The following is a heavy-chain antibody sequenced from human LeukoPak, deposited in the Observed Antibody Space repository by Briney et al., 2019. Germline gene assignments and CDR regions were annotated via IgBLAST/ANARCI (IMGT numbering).Heavy chain of an antibody. D-gene: IGHD6-13*01. J-gene: IGHJ5*02. CDR2: MYSSGST. CDR3: ARPHRSGYSSSWYDH. CDR1: GASISSSSYH. Sequence: SETLSLTCTVSGASISSSSYHWGWIRQPPGKGLEWIGSMYSSGSTYYNPSLKSRVTISVDTSKNRFSLRLSSVTAADTAVYYRARPHRSGYSSSWYDHWGRGTLVTVSS. V-gene: IGHV4-39*01.